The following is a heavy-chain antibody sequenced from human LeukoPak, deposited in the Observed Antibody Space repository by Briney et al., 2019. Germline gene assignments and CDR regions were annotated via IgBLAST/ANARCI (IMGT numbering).Heavy chain of an antibody. D-gene: IGHD6-19*01. V-gene: IGHV1-8*01. CDR1: GYTFTSYD. Sequence: ASVKVSCKASGYTFTSYDINWARQATGQGLEWMGWMNPNSGNTGYAQKFQGRVTMTRNTSISTAYMELSSLRSEDTAVYYCARGPGGWGFFDYWGQGTLVTVSS. CDR2: MNPNSGNT. CDR3: ARGPGGWGFFDY. J-gene: IGHJ4*02.